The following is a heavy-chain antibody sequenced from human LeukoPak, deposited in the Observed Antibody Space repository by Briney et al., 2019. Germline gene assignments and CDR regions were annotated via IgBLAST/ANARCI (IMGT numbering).Heavy chain of an antibody. J-gene: IGHJ5*02. CDR2: INPNSGGT. D-gene: IGHD1-26*01. V-gene: IGHV1-2*02. CDR1: GYTFTGYY. CDR3: ARERYSGSCLYSDP. Sequence: ASVKVSCKASGYTFTGYYMHWVRQAPGQGLEWMGWINPNSGGTNYAQKFQGRVTMTRDTSISTAYMELSRLRSDDTAVYYCARERYSGSCLYSDPWGQGTLVTVSS.